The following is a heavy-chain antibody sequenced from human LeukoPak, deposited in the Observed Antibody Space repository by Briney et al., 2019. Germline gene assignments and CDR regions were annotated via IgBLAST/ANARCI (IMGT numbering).Heavy chain of an antibody. J-gene: IGHJ4*02. CDR1: GYSISSSSNW. Sequence: SETLSLTCAVSGYSISSSSNWWGWIRQPPGKGLEWIGYIYHTGSTYYNPSLKSRVSMSVDTSKNQISLKLSSVTAVDTAVYYCARTQGYCSSTSCYPFDSWGQGTLVTVSS. CDR3: ARTQGYCSSTSCYPFDS. V-gene: IGHV4-28*01. CDR2: IYHTGST. D-gene: IGHD2-2*01.